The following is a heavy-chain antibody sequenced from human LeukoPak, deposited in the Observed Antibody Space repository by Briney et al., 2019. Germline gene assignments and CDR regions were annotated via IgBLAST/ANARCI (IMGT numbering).Heavy chain of an antibody. V-gene: IGHV1-46*01. D-gene: IGHD3-22*01. Sequence: GASVKVSCKASGYTFTSYYMHWVRQAPGQGLEWMGIINPSGGSTSYAQKFQGRVTMTRDMSTSTVYMELSSLRSEDTAVYYCARGSNRGYYYDSSGYYYYYMDVWGKGTTVTISS. CDR1: GYTFTSYY. CDR3: ARGSNRGYYYDSSGYYYYYMDV. J-gene: IGHJ6*03. CDR2: INPSGGST.